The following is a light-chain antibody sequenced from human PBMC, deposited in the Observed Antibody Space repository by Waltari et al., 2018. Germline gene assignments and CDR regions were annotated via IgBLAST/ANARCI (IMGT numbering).Light chain of an antibody. J-gene: IGKJ1*01. V-gene: IGKV3-20*01. CDR1: QSVSTY. CDR2: HAS. Sequence: EIVLTQSPGTVSLSPGDRATFSCWASQSVSTYLAWSQQKPGQAPRLLIYHASTKATGIPDRFSGSGFGTDFSLTISRLEPEDFAMYYCHQYVESPATFGQGTKVEIK. CDR3: HQYVESPAT.